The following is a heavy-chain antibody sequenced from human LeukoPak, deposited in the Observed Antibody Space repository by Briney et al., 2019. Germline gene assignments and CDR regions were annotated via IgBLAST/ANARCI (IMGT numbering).Heavy chain of an antibody. Sequence: GGPLRLSCAASGFTFSSYGMHWVRQAPGKGLEWVAVIWYDGSNKYYADSVKGRFTISRDNSKNTLYLQMNSLRAEDTAVYYCARMASGQYGDVWGQGTTVTVSS. D-gene: IGHD2/OR15-2a*01. CDR2: IWYDGSNK. CDR1: GFTFSSYG. V-gene: IGHV3-33*01. CDR3: ARMASGQYGDV. J-gene: IGHJ6*02.